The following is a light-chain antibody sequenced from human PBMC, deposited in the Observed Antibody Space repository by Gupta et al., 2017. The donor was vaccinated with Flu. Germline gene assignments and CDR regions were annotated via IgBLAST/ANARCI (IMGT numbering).Light chain of an antibody. CDR3: QQKYSFPFT. J-gene: IGKJ2*01. CDR2: KAS. Sequence: DIQMTQSPSTLSASVGDRVTITCRASQSVSGWLAWYQQKPGKAPKLLIYKASSVESGVPSRFSGSGSGTEFTLTINSRQPDDFATYYCQQKYSFPFTFGQGTKVEIK. CDR1: QSVSGW. V-gene: IGKV1-5*03.